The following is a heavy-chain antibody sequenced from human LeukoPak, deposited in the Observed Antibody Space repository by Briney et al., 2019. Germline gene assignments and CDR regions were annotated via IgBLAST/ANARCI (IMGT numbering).Heavy chain of an antibody. CDR1: GFTFDDYV. J-gene: IGHJ4*02. V-gene: IGHV3-20*04. D-gene: IGHD3-3*01. CDR2: IKWNGGST. CDR3: ARDRNDYDFWSGYSMSYFDY. Sequence: GGSLRLSCVASGFTFDDYVMHWVRQGPGKGLEWVSGIKWNGGSTGYADSVRGRFTISRDNAKNSLYLQMNSLRAEDTALYYCARDRNDYDFWSGYSMSYFDYWGQGTLVTVSS.